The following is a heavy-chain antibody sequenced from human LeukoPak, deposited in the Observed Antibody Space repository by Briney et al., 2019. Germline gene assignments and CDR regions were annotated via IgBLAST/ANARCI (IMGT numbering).Heavy chain of an antibody. V-gene: IGHV1-69*06. CDR3: ARSGRGTYYYFDL. J-gene: IGHJ4*02. Sequence: SVKVSCKASGGTFSSYAISWVRQAPGQGLEWMGGIIPIFGTANYAQKFQGRVTITADKSTSTAYMELRSLTSDDTAMYYCARSGRGTYYYFDLWGQGTLVTVSS. CDR1: GGTFSSYA. D-gene: IGHD5-12*01. CDR2: IIPIFGTA.